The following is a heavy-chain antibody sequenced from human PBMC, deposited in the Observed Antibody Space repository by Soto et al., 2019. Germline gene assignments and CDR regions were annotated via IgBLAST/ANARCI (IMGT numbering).Heavy chain of an antibody. J-gene: IGHJ4*02. CDR2: ISDSGHST. CDR3: AKVLFGFTYGKFDY. CDR1: GFTFYNFA. Sequence: GGSLRLSCADSGFTFYNFAMSWVRQAPGKGLEWVSGISDSGHSTYYADSARGRFTISRDNSKNTLYLQMNSLRAEDTAVYYCAKVLFGFTYGKFDYWGQGTLVTVSS. V-gene: IGHV3-23*01. D-gene: IGHD5-18*01.